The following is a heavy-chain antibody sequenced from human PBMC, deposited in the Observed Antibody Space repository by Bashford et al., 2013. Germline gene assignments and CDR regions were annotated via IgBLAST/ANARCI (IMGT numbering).Heavy chain of an antibody. D-gene: IGHD1-26*01. Sequence: LLYSSETLSLTCAVYGESFSGYYWSWIRHAPGKGLEWIGEINHTGSTNYNPSLKSRVSTSVDTAKNQFSLILTSVTAADTAVYYCAGGIVGATMDYYYYAVDVWGQGTPVTVSS. V-gene: IGHV4-34*01. CDR2: INHTGST. CDR3: AGGIVGATMDYYYYAVDV. J-gene: IGHJ6*02. CDR1: GESFSGYY.